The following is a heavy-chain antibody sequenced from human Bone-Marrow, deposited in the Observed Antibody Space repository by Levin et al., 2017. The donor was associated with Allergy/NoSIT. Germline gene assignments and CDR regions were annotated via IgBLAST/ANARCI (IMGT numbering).Heavy chain of an antibody. Sequence: PSETLSLTCTVSGGSIRSGHHYWSWIRQTAGRGLEWIGRINTSGSSNYNPSLKSRVTISVDASKNQFSLWLSSVTAADTAVSYCARDQVTMIRGVLVTDAYEYYYDMDVWGNGTTVTVSS. CDR2: INTSGSS. CDR1: GGSIRSGHHY. J-gene: IGHJ6*03. V-gene: IGHV4-61*02. D-gene: IGHD3-10*01. CDR3: ARDQVTMIRGVLVTDAYEYYYDMDV.